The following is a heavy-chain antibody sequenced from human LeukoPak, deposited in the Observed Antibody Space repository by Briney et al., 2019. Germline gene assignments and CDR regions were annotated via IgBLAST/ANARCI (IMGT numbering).Heavy chain of an antibody. CDR2: ISSSSTYI. V-gene: IGHV3-21*01. J-gene: IGHJ4*02. Sequence: GGSLRLSCAASGFTFSSYGINWVRQAPGKGLEWVSFISSSSTYIYYADSVKGRFTISRDNAKNSLYLQMNSLRAEDTAVYYCARGPAEFDYWGQGTLVTVSS. CDR3: ARGPAEFDY. CDR1: GFTFSSYG.